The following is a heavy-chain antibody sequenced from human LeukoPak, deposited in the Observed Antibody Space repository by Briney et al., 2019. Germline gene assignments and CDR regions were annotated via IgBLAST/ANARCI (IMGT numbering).Heavy chain of an antibody. Sequence: ASVKVSCKASGGTFSSYAISWVRQAPGQGLEWMGGIIPIFGTANYAQKFQGRVTITADESTSTAYMELSGLRSEDTAVYYCARDDSYLPGGSYYFDYWGQGTLVTVSS. CDR3: ARDDSYLPGGSYYFDY. V-gene: IGHV1-69*01. CDR2: IIPIFGTA. CDR1: GGTFSSYA. J-gene: IGHJ4*02. D-gene: IGHD3-16*01.